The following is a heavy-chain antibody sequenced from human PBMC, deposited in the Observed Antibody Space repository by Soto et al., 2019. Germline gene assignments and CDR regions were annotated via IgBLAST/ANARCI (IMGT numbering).Heavy chain of an antibody. CDR2: ITWSSDSM. CDR1: GFTFYNHG. J-gene: IGHJ6*03. D-gene: IGHD3-10*01. Sequence: EVQLVESGGGLVQPGRSLRLSCVASGFTFYNHGMHWVRQAPGRGLEWVSGITWSSDSMGYADSVKGRFTISRDNAKNSLYLPINSLRPEDTALYYFAKEDSGFSGYMDVWGKGTMVTVSS. V-gene: IGHV3-9*01. CDR3: AKEDSGFSGYMDV.